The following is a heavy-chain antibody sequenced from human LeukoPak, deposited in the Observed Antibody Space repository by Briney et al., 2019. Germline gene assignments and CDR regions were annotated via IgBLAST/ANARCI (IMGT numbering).Heavy chain of an antibody. CDR2: ISGSGGST. J-gene: IGHJ4*02. Sequence: GGSLRLSCAASGFTFSSYAMSWVRQAPGKGLEWVSAISGSGGSTYYADSVKGRFTISRDNSKNTLYLQMNSPRAEDTAVYYCATPIYDYVWGSYRYKYDYWGQGTLVTVSS. D-gene: IGHD3-16*02. CDR3: ATPIYDYVWGSYRYKYDY. V-gene: IGHV3-23*01. CDR1: GFTFSSYA.